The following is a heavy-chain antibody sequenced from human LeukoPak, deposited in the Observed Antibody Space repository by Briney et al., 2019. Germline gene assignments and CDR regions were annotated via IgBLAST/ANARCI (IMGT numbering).Heavy chain of an antibody. CDR2: IFHGGST. D-gene: IGHD3-22*01. J-gene: IGHJ4*02. CDR1: GGAISSSNW. CDR3: ARSSPDSSGYYQPPDY. V-gene: IGHV4-4*01. Sequence: PSETLSLTCTVSGGAISSSNWWSWVRQPPGKGLEWIGEIFHGGSTNYNPSLKSRVTISGDTSKNQFSLKLSSVTAADTAVYCCARSSPDSSGYYQPPDYWGQGTLVTVSS.